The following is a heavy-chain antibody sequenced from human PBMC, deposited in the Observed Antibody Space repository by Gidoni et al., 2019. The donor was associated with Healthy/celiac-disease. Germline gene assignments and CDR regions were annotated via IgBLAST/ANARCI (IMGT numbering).Heavy chain of an antibody. CDR2: ISSSSSYI. J-gene: IGHJ4*02. CDR3: AREGDYGDYVPFDY. Sequence: EVQLVESGGGLVKPGGSLRLSCAASGFTFSSYSMTWVRQAPGKGLEWVSSISSSSSYIYYADSVKGRFTISRDNAKNSLYLQMNSLRAEDTAVYYCAREGDYGDYVPFDYWGQGTLVTVSS. V-gene: IGHV3-21*01. CDR1: GFTFSSYS. D-gene: IGHD4-17*01.